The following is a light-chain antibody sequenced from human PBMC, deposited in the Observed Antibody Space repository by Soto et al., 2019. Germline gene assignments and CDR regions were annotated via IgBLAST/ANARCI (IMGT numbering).Light chain of an antibody. J-gene: IGKJ5*01. CDR2: GIS. V-gene: IGKV3D-15*01. CDR1: QSVNSN. CDR3: QQHGHWPIT. Sequence: EIVMTQSPATLSVSPGERATLSCRASQSVNSNYLAWYQQKPGQAPRLLIYGISKRATDIPDRFSGSVSGTEFTLTISSLQPEDFATYYCQQHGHWPITFGQGTRLEIK.